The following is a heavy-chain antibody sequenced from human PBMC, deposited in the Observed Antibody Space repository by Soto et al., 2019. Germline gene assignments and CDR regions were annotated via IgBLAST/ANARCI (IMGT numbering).Heavy chain of an antibody. V-gene: IGHV1-8*01. CDR2: MNPNSGNT. D-gene: IGHD3-3*02. CDR1: GYTFTSYD. J-gene: IGHJ6*03. CDR3: VRTVSPGKGIFGVVIKSQYYYYYYMDV. Sequence: ASVKVSCKASGYTFTSYDINWVRQATGQGLEWMGWMNPNSGNTGYAQKFQGRVTMTRNTSISTAYMELSSLRSEDTAVYYCVRTVSPGKGIFGVVIKSQYYYYYYMDVWGKGTTVTVSS.